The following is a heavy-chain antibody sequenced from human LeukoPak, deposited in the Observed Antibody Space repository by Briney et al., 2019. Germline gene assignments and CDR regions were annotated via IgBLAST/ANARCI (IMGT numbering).Heavy chain of an antibody. V-gene: IGHV4-39*01. CDR3: ASRFYDFWSGYINFDY. CDR1: GGSISSSSYY. Sequence: SETLSLTCTVSGGSISSSSYYWVWIRQPPGKGLEWIGIIYYSGSTYYNPSLKSRVTISVDTSKNQFSLKLSSVTAADTAVYYCASRFYDFWSGYINFDYWGRGTLVTVSS. D-gene: IGHD3-3*01. J-gene: IGHJ2*01. CDR2: IYYSGST.